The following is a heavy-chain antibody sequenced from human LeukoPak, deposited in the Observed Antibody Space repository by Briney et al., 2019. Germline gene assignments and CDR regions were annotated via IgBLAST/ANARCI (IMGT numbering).Heavy chain of an antibody. CDR1: GYTFTGYY. CDR2: INPNSGGT. Sequence: ASAKVSCKASGYTFTGYYMHWVRQAPGQGLEWMGWINPNSGGTNYAQKFQGRVTMTRDTSISTAYMELSRLRSDDTAVYYCARDFDVAFSTETTGNYWGQGTLVTVSS. V-gene: IGHV1-2*02. D-gene: IGHD4-17*01. J-gene: IGHJ4*02. CDR3: ARDFDVAFSTETTGNY.